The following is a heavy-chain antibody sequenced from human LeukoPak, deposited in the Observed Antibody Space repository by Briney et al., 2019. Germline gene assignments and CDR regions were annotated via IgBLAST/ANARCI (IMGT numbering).Heavy chain of an antibody. CDR1: GFSLSTSGVS. V-gene: IGHV2-70*17. D-gene: IGHD7-27*01. CDR3: ARTLANWGLYFDY. J-gene: IGHJ4*02. Sequence: RQSGPALVKPTQTLTLTCTYSGFSLSTSGVSVSWIRQPPGKALEWLARIDWDDGKFYSTSLKTRLTISKDTSKNQVVLTVTNMDPVDTATYYCARTLANWGLYFDYWGQGTLVTVSS. CDR2: IDWDDGK.